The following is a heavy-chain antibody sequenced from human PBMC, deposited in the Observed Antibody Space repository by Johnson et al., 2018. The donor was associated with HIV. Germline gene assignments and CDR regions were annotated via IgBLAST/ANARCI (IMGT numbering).Heavy chain of an antibody. V-gene: IGHV3-30*02. CDR2: IRYDGSNK. CDR1: GFTFSRYW. D-gene: IGHD3-22*01. Sequence: QVQLVESGGGLVQPGGSLRLSCAASGFTFSRYWMSWVRQAPGKGLEWVAFIRYDGSNKYYADSVKGRFTISRDNSKNTLYLQMNSLRAEDTAVYYCAGEYYDSSGYYLDNGFDIWGQGTMVTV. CDR3: AGEYYDSSGYYLDNGFDI. J-gene: IGHJ3*02.